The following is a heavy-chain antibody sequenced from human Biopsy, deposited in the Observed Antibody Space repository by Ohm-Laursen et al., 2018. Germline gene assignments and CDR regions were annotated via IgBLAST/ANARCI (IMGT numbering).Heavy chain of an antibody. D-gene: IGHD2-2*01. CDR2: ISGGGTV. CDR1: GFSFSDYH. J-gene: IGHJ4*02. V-gene: IGHV3-11*01. Sequence: SLRLSCAASGFSFSDYHMRWIRQAPGRGLEWVSYISGGGTVYYGDSMKGRVTISRDNAKNSLYLRMSSLRAEDTAVYFCARARDDFVVVPPAFFDFWGQGTLVTVSS. CDR3: ARARDDFVVVPPAFFDF.